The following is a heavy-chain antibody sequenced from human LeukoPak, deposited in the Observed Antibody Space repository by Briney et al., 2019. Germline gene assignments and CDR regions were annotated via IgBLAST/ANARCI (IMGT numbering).Heavy chain of an antibody. CDR1: GFTFSSYG. D-gene: IGHD3-22*01. Sequence: GGSLRLSCAASGFTFSSYGMSWVRQAPGKGLEWVSAISGSGGSTYYADSVKGRFTISRDNSKNTLYLQMNSLRAEDTAVYYCARENYDSSGYYSIDYWGQGTLVTVSS. J-gene: IGHJ4*02. V-gene: IGHV3-23*01. CDR2: ISGSGGST. CDR3: ARENYDSSGYYSIDY.